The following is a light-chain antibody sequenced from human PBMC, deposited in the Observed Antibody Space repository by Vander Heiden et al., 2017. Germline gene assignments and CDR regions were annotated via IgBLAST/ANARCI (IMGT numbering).Light chain of an antibody. J-gene: IGKJ4*01. CDR2: WAS. CDR3: QQDDSTPFT. Sequence: SRAVSVGERATINCKSSQSVLYSSNNKNYLAWYQQKPGQPPKLLIYWASTRESGVPDRFSGSGSGTDFTLTISSLQAEDVAVYYCQQDDSTPFTFGGGTKVEIK. V-gene: IGKV4-1*01. CDR1: QSVLYSSNNKNY.